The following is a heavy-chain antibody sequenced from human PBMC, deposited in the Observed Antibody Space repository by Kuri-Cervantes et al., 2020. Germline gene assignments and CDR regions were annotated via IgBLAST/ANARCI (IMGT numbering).Heavy chain of an antibody. CDR1: RYTFPSYG. Sequence: SDKVSCKASRYTFPSYGISWVLQAPGQGLEWMGWIRAYNGNTNYAQKLQGRVTMTTDTSTSTAYLELMSLRSDDTAVYYCARGLTTVRFDYWGQGTLVTVSS. D-gene: IGHD3-10*01. CDR3: ARGLTTVRFDY. CDR2: IRAYNGNT. V-gene: IGHV1-18*01. J-gene: IGHJ4*02.